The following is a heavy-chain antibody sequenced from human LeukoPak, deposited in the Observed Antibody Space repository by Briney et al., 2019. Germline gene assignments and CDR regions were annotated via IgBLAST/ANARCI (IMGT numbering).Heavy chain of an antibody. CDR3: ARLSVRGVINSYLY. D-gene: IGHD3-10*01. J-gene: IGHJ4*02. Sequence: ASVKVSCKASGYTFTSYGISWVRQAPGQGLEWMGWISAYNGNTNYAQKLQGRVTMTTDTSTSAAYMELRSLRSDDTAVYYCARLSVRGVINSYLYWGQGTLVTVSS. V-gene: IGHV1-18*01. CDR2: ISAYNGNT. CDR1: GYTFTSYG.